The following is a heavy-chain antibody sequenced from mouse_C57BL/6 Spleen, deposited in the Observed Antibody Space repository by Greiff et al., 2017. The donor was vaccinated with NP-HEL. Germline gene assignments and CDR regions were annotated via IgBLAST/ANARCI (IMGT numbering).Heavy chain of an antibody. CDR1: GFTFSSYG. CDR2: ISSGGSYT. V-gene: IGHV5-6*01. J-gene: IGHJ3*01. CDR3: ARHFTTVVATDWFAC. D-gene: IGHD1-1*01. Sequence: EVKLMESGGDLVKPGGSLKLSCAASGFTFSSYGMSWVRQTPDKRLEWVATISSGGSYTYYPDSVKGRFTISRDNAKNTLYLQMSSLKSEDTAMYYCARHFTTVVATDWFACWGQGTLVTVSA.